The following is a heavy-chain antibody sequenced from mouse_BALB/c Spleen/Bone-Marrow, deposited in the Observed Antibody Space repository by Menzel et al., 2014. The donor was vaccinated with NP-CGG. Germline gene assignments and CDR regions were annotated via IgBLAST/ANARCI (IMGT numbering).Heavy chain of an antibody. J-gene: IGHJ1*01. CDR3: GKVYDYDGWYFDV. CDR2: INPYNGDT. V-gene: IGHV1-37*01. Sequence: DVKLQESGPELVKPGASVKISCRASGYSFTGYFMNWVKPSHGESLEWIGRINPYNGDTFYNQKFKGKATLTVDKSSSTAHMELLSLTSEDSAVYYCGKVYDYDGWYFDVWGAGTTVTVSS. D-gene: IGHD2-4*01. CDR1: GYSFTGYF.